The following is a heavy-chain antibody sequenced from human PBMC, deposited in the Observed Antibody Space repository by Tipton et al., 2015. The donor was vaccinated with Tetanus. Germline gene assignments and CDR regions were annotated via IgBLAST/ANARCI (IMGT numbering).Heavy chain of an antibody. CDR3: ARATFDY. Sequence: TLSLTCTVSGGSISSYYWSWIRQPPGKGLEWIGYIYYSGSTNYNPSLKSRVTISVDTSKNQFSLKLSSVAAADTAVYYCARATFDYWGQGTLVTVSS. J-gene: IGHJ4*02. V-gene: IGHV4-59*01. CDR2: IYYSGST. CDR1: GGSISSYY.